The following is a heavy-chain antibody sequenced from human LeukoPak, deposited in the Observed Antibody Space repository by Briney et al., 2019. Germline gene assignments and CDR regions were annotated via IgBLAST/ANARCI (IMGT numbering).Heavy chain of an antibody. J-gene: IGHJ4*02. CDR2: LSSGGGPT. Sequence: GGSLRHFCAASGFTLSSHVMGWFRQAPGKGLEWVSGLSSGGGPTFYADSVKGRFTISRDTSKISLYLQMNSLRAEDTAIYFCAKDLYASGRSDLWGQGTLVTVSS. D-gene: IGHD3-10*01. V-gene: IGHV3-23*01. CDR3: AKDLYASGRSDL. CDR1: GFTLSSHV.